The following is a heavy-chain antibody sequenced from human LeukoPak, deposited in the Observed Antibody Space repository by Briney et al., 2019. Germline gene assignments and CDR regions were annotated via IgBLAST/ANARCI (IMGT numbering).Heavy chain of an antibody. D-gene: IGHD3-3*01. CDR2: IYYSGST. J-gene: IGHJ4*02. V-gene: IGHV4-30-4*08. Sequence: SETLSLTCSVSGGSISSGDYYWSWIRQPPGKGLEWIGYIYYSGSTYYNPSLRSRVTISVDTSKNQFSLKLSSVTAADTAVYYCARGFLEWLPIDYWGQGTLVTVSS. CDR1: GGSISSGDYY. CDR3: ARGFLEWLPIDY.